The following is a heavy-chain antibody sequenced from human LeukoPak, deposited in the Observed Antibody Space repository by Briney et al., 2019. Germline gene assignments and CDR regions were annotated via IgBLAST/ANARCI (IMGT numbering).Heavy chain of an antibody. J-gene: IGHJ4*02. CDR2: INSDGSST. V-gene: IGHV3-74*01. Sequence: GVSLRLSCAHSGFTFSSYWKHWLRQAPGEGRVWVLRINSDGSSTSYAESVKGRFTISRDNDKNTLDLQMTSLSAEDTAVYYCARAPSGWYGSDYWGQGTLVAVSS. D-gene: IGHD6-19*01. CDR1: GFTFSSYW. CDR3: ARAPSGWYGSDY.